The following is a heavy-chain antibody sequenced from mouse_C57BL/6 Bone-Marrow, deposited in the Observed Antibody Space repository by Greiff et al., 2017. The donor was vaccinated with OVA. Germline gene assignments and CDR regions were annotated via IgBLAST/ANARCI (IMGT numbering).Heavy chain of an antibody. V-gene: IGHV7-1*01. J-gene: IGHJ1*03. CDR3: AREAPFYSYPGYFDD. D-gene: IGHD1-1*01. CDR2: SRNKANDYKT. CDR1: GFTFSDFY. Sequence: EVNVVESGGGLVQSGRSLRLSCATSGFTFSDFYMEWVRQAPGKGLEWIAASRNKANDYKTEYSASVKGRFIVSSDTSQSILYHQMNALRAEYTAMYYCAREAPFYSYPGYFDDWGTGTTVTVSS.